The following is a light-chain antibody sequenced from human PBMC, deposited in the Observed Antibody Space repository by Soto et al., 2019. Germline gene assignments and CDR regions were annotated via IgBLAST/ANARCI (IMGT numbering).Light chain of an antibody. J-gene: IGLJ3*02. CDR1: SSNIGSNT. CDR3: APWDDSLNGWV. CDR2: GNN. Sequence: QSVVTQPPSASGTPGQRVTISCSGSSSNIGSNTVNWYQQLPGTAPKLLIYGNNQRPSGVPDRFSGSKSGTSASLAITGLQSEDEGDYYGAPWDDSLNGWVLGGGTKLTVL. V-gene: IGLV1-44*01.